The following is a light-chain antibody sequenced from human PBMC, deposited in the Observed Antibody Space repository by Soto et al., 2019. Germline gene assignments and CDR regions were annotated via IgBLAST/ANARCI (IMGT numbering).Light chain of an antibody. V-gene: IGKV3-11*01. CDR3: QQYSNCPFT. CDR1: QNVDNC. J-gene: IGKJ3*01. CDR2: NAS. Sequence: DIVMTQSPATLSSSAGERATISCRASQNVDNCLAWYQQKPGQAPKLLIYNASSLDTGIPARFSGSGSGTDFTLTISSLQPEDFAVYYCQQYSNCPFTFGPGTKVDIK.